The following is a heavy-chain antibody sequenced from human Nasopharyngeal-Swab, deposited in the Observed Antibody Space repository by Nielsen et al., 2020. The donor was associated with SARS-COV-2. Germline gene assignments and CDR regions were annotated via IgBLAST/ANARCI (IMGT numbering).Heavy chain of an antibody. CDR2: LDGSGGMI. V-gene: IGHV3-11*04. CDR3: ARAGSSYGRLLY. Sequence: GGSLRLSCAGSGFSFSDFYMSWIRQAPGKGLGWVAFLDGSGGMIDYADSMKGRFAISRHNANNSLNLQMPSLSAEDTAVYYCARAGSSYGRLLYWGQGTRVDVST. J-gene: IGHJ4*02. D-gene: IGHD5-18*01. CDR1: GFSFSDFY.